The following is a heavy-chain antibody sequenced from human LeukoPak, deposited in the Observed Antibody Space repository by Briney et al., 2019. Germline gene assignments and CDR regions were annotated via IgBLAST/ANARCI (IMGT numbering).Heavy chain of an antibody. V-gene: IGHV3-21*01. CDR2: ISSSSSYI. D-gene: IGHD6-6*01. CDR3: ARERSIAAPYFDY. CDR1: GFTFSRYS. J-gene: IGHJ4*02. Sequence: GGSLRLSCAASGFTFSRYSMNWVRQAPGKGLEWVSSISSSSSYIYYADSVKGRFTISRDNAKNSLYLQMNSLRAEDTAVYYCARERSIAAPYFDYWGQGTLVTVSS.